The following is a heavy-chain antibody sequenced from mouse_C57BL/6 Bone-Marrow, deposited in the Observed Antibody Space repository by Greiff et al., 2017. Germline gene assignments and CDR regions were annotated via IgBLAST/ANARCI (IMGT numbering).Heavy chain of an antibody. Sequence: VQLQQPGAELVKPGASVKVSCKASGYTFTSYWMHWVKQRPGQGLEWIGRIHPSDSDTNYNQKFKGKATLTVDKSSSTAYMKLSSLTSEDSAVYYYAICYDYDGGVYYFDYWGQGTTLTVSS. CDR3: AICYDYDGGVYYFDY. CDR1: GYTFTSYW. V-gene: IGHV1-74*01. D-gene: IGHD2-4*01. J-gene: IGHJ2*01. CDR2: IHPSDSDT.